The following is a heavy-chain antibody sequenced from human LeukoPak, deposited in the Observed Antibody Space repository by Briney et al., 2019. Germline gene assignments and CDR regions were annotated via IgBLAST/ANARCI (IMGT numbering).Heavy chain of an antibody. D-gene: IGHD2-2*01. J-gene: IGHJ5*02. V-gene: IGHV4-59*12. CDR2: ISYNGIT. CDR3: AKDRKQCTSSSCYPAWFDP. CDR1: GGSISNDY. Sequence: SETLSLTCSVAGGSISNDYWSWIRQPPGKGLEWIGYISYNGITNYNPSLKSRVTISADTSKNQFSLKLNSVTAADTAVYYCAKDRKQCTSSSCYPAWFDPWGQGTLVTVSS.